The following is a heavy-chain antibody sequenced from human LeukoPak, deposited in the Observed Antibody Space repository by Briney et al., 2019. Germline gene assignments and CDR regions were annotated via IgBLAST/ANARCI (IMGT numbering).Heavy chain of an antibody. D-gene: IGHD6-19*01. J-gene: IGHJ4*02. CDR3: ARGGWGTYDPGNLDF. V-gene: IGHV3-53*01. CDR2: IYSGGST. Sequence: QSGGSLRLSCAASGFTVSSNHMSWVRQAPGKGLEWVSVIYSGGSTYYADSVKGRFTISRDSSKNTLYLQINSLRAEDTALYYCARGGWGTYDPGNLDFWGQGTLVTVSS. CDR1: GFTVSSNH.